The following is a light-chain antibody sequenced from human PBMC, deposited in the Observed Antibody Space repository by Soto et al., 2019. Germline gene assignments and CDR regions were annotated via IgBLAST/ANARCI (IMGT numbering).Light chain of an antibody. CDR2: DAS. CDR1: QSVNNNY. Sequence: EIVLTQSPATLSLSPGERATLSCRASQSVNNNYLAWYQRQPGQAPRLLIYDASNRATGIPARFSGSGSGTDFTLTISSLEPEDFAVYYCQQRSNWLTFGGGTKVDIK. V-gene: IGKV3-11*01. CDR3: QQRSNWLT. J-gene: IGKJ4*01.